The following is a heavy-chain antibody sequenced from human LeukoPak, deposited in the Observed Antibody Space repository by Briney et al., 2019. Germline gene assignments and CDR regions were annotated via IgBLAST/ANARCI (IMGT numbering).Heavy chain of an antibody. V-gene: IGHV3-7*01. Sequence: GSLRLSCAASGFRFSSHWMSWARQAPGKGLEWVANIKQDGSEKYYVDSVKGRFTISRDNAQNSLHLQMNSLRAEDTAVYYCARAPRRGVMDVWGTGTTVRVSS. D-gene: IGHD3-10*01. CDR3: ARAPRRGVMDV. CDR2: IKQDGSEK. J-gene: IGHJ6*03. CDR1: GFRFSSHW.